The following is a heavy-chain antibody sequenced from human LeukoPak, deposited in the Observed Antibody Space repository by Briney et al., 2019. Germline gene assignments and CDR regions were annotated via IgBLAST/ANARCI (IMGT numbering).Heavy chain of an antibody. V-gene: IGHV4-30-2*03. CDR2: IYYSGST. J-gene: IGHJ4*02. D-gene: IGHD4-23*01. Sequence: SSETLSLTCAVSGGAISSGGYSWSWVRQPPGKGLEWIGYIYYSGSTYYNPSLKSRVTISVDTSKNQFSLKLSSVTAADTAVYYCARLILRRYYFDYWGQGTLVTVSS. CDR3: ARLILRRYYFDY. CDR1: GGAISSGGYS.